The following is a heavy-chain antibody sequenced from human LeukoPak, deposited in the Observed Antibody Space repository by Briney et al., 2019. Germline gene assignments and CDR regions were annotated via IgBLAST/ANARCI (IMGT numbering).Heavy chain of an antibody. CDR3: AKDGGRRDDY. CDR1: TFTFSNYW. J-gene: IGHJ4*02. D-gene: IGHD3-16*01. V-gene: IGHV3-7*03. CDR2: IMQDGSEK. Sequence: GGSLRLSCAASTFTFSNYWMSWVRQAPGKGLEWVASIMQDGSEKFYVDSLKGRFTISRDNSKNSLYLQMNSLRADDTAIYYCAKDGGRRDDYWGQGTLVTVSS.